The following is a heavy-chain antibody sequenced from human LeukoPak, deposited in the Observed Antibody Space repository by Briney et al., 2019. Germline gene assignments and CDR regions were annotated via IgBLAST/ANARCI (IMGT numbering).Heavy chain of an antibody. D-gene: IGHD5-24*01. CDR1: GYTFTSYV. CDR2: MNPNSGNT. CDR3: ARWRGWLQFAFDI. V-gene: IGHV1-8*03. J-gene: IGHJ3*02. Sequence: GASVKVSCKASGYTFTSYVINWVRQATGQGLEWMGWMNPNSGNTGYAQKFQGRVTITRNTSISTAYMELSSLRSEDTAVYYCARWRGWLQFAFDIWGQGTMVTVSS.